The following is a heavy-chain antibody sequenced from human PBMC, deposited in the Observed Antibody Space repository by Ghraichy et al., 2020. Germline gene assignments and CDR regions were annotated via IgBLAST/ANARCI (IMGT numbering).Heavy chain of an antibody. Sequence: GGSLRLSCAASRFTFSSYGMHWVRQAPGKGLEWVAFIRYDGSNKNYADSVKGRFTISRDNSKNTLLLQMNSLRAEDTAIYYCAKDKQWELLGDYWGQGTLVTVSS. CDR3: AKDKQWELLGDY. CDR1: RFTFSSYG. D-gene: IGHD1-26*01. J-gene: IGHJ4*02. CDR2: IRYDGSNK. V-gene: IGHV3-30*02.